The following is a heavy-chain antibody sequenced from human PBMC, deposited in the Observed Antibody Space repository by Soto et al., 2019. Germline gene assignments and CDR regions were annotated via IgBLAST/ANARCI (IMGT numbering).Heavy chain of an antibody. D-gene: IGHD5-12*01. CDR2: ISTYSGDT. J-gene: IGHJ5*02. Sequence: GASVKVSCKASGYTFFTYDISWVRQAPGQGLERMGWISTYSGDTKYAQKFQGRVTMTTDTSTTTAYLELRSLRSDDTALYYCARHHGPTTSENWFDPWGQGTLVTVSS. V-gene: IGHV1-18*01. CDR1: GYTFFTYD. CDR3: ARHHGPTTSENWFDP.